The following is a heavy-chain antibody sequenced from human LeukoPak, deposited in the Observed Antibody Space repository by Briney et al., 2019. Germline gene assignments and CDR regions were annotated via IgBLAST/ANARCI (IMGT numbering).Heavy chain of an antibody. Sequence: GASVKVSCTASGYTFTGYYMHWVRQAPGQGLEWMGWINPNSGGTNYAQKFQGWVTMTRDTSISTAYMELSRLRSDDTAVYYCARDSSPGVVENYFDYWGQGTLVTVSS. CDR2: INPNSGGT. V-gene: IGHV1-2*04. CDR1: GYTFTGYY. CDR3: ARDSSPGVVENYFDY. D-gene: IGHD2-15*01. J-gene: IGHJ4*02.